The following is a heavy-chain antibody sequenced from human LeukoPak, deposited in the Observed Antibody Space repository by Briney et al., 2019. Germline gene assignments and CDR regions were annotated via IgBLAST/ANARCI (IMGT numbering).Heavy chain of an antibody. CDR3: ARPSRYCSGGSCYFYYYYYGMDV. J-gene: IGHJ6*02. CDR1: GFTFSSYA. Sequence: PGGSLRLSCAASGFTFSSYAMHWVRQAPGKGLEWVAVISYDGSNKYYADSVKGRFTISRDNSKNTLYLQMNSLRAEDTAVYYCARPSRYCSGGSCYFYYYYYGMDVWGQGTTVTVSS. V-gene: IGHV3-30-3*01. CDR2: ISYDGSNK. D-gene: IGHD2-15*01.